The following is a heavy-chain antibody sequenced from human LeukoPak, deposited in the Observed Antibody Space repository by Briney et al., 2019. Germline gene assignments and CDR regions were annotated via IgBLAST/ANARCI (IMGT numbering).Heavy chain of an antibody. CDR3: AGYSYGFWFDP. V-gene: IGHV3-66*01. J-gene: IGHJ5*02. CDR2: IYSGGST. D-gene: IGHD5-18*01. Sequence: GGSLRLSCAASGFTVSSNYMSWVRQAPGKGPEWVSVIYSGGSTYYADSVKGRFTISRDNSKNTLYLQMNSLRAEDTAVYYCAGYSYGFWFDPWGQGTLVTVSS. CDR1: GFTVSSNY.